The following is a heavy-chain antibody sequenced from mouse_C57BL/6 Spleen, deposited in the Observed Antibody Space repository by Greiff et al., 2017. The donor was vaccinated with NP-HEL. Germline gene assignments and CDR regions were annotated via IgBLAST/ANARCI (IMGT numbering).Heavy chain of an antibody. CDR1: GYTFTSYW. J-gene: IGHJ1*03. D-gene: IGHD1-1*01. CDR2: IYPGSGST. V-gene: IGHV1-55*01. Sequence: QVQLKQPGAELVKPGASVKMSCKASGYTFTSYWITWVKQRPGQGLEWIGDIYPGSGSTNYNEKFKSKATLTVDTSSSTAYMQLSSLTSEDSAVYYCARAPDYYGSSHWYFDVWGTGTTVTVSS. CDR3: ARAPDYYGSSHWYFDV.